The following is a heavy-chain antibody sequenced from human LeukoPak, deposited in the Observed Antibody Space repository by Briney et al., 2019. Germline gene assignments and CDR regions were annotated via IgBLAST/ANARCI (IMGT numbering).Heavy chain of an antibody. V-gene: IGHV4-59*12. Sequence: SETLSPTCTVSGGSFNIYYWSWIRQPPRKGLEWIGYIYYSGNTNYNPSLKSRVTISVDTSKNQFSLKLNSVTAADTAVYYCARLGVGAFDTWGQGTMVTVSS. CDR2: IYYSGNT. D-gene: IGHD3-10*01. CDR1: GGSFNIYY. CDR3: ARLGVGAFDT. J-gene: IGHJ3*02.